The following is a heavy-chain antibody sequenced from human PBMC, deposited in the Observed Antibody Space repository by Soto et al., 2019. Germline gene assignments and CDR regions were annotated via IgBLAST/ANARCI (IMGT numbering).Heavy chain of an antibody. J-gene: IGHJ4*02. CDR2: IWYDGSNK. CDR1: GFTFSSYG. V-gene: IGHV3-33*01. D-gene: IGHD6-6*01. Sequence: QVQLVESGGGVVQPGRSLRLSCAASGFTFSSYGMHWVRQAPGKGLEWVAVIWYDGSNKYYADSVKGRFTISRDNSRNTLYLQMNSLRAEDTAVYYCARDRRIAATHFDYSGQGTLVTVSS. CDR3: ARDRRIAATHFDY.